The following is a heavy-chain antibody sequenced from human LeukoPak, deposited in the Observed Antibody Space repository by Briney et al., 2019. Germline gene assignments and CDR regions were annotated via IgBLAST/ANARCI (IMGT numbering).Heavy chain of an antibody. CDR2: INTDGSST. CDR3: ARVIGWDEPFDL. V-gene: IGHV3-74*01. J-gene: IGHJ3*01. CDR1: GFTFSDHT. D-gene: IGHD1-26*01. Sequence: GGSLRLSCLASGFTFSDHTLNWVRQAPGKGLVWVSRINTDGSSTNYADSVKGRFAVSRDNAKNTLYLQMNSLRVEDTAVYYCARVIGWDEPFDLWGQGTMVTVSS.